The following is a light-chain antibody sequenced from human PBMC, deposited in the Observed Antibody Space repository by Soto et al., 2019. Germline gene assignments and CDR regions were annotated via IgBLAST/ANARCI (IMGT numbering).Light chain of an antibody. Sequence: DIQMTQSPSSLSAFVGDRVIITCQASQGIGNDLGWFQQKPGKAPQRLIYGAFTLERGVPSRFSGSGSWTEFTLTITNLQPEDFATYYCLQHNTYPPYTFGQGTKLEV. CDR2: GAF. V-gene: IGKV1-17*02. CDR1: QGIGND. J-gene: IGKJ2*01. CDR3: LQHNTYPPYT.